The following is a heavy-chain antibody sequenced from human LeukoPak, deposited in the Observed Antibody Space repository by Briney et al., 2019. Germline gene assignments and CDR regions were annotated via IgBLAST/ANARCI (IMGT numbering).Heavy chain of an antibody. Sequence: GGSLRLSCAASGFTFSSYSMNWVRQAPGKGLEWVSYISSSSSTIYYADSVKGRFTISRDNAKNSLYLQMNSLRAEDTAVYYCARGPPNWNYVQNYYYGMDVWGQGTTVTVSS. D-gene: IGHD1-7*01. CDR3: ARGPPNWNYVQNYYYGMDV. V-gene: IGHV3-48*01. CDR2: ISSSSSTI. CDR1: GFTFSSYS. J-gene: IGHJ6*02.